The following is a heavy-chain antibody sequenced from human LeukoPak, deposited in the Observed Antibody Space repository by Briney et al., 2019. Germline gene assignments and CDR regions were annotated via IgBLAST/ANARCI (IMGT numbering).Heavy chain of an antibody. D-gene: IGHD3-22*01. CDR3: AREDLGRYYDSSGYSFDY. Sequence: SQTLSLTCTVSVGSISRGSYYWSWIRQPAGKGLEWIGRIYTSGSTNYNPSLKSRVTISVDTSKNQFSLKLSSVTAADTAVYYCAREDLGRYYDSSGYSFDYWGQGTLVTVSS. J-gene: IGHJ4*02. V-gene: IGHV4-61*02. CDR1: VGSISRGSYY. CDR2: IYTSGST.